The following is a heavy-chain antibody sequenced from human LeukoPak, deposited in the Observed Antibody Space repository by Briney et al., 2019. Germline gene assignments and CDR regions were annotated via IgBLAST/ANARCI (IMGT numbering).Heavy chain of an antibody. V-gene: IGHV4-34*01. CDR1: GGSFSGYY. J-gene: IGHJ4*02. Sequence: SETLSLTCAVYGGSFSGYYWSWIRQPPGKGLEWIGEINHSGSTNYIPSLKSRVTISVDTSKNQFSLKLSSVTAADTAVYYCARGPSSIAARPSLGFDYWGQGALVTVSS. D-gene: IGHD6-6*01. CDR2: INHSGST. CDR3: ARGPSSIAARPSLGFDY.